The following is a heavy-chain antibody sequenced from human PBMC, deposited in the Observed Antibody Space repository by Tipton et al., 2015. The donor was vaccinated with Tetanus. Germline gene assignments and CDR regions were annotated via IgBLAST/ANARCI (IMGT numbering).Heavy chain of an antibody. CDR3: ARGLGVDY. D-gene: IGHD7-27*01. CDR1: GFTVSSYQ. Sequence: RLVQSGGGMTQPGDSLRLSCAASGFTVSSYQMTWVRQAPGKGLEWVSVIYSDGSTYYADSVKGRFTISRDNLKNTLSLQMNSLRAEDTAVYYCARGLGVDYWGQGTLVTVSS. V-gene: IGHV3-53*01. CDR2: IYSDGST. J-gene: IGHJ4*02.